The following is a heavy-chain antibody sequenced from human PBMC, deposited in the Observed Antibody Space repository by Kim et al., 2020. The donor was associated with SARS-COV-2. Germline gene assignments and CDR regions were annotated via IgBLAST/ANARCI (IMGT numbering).Heavy chain of an antibody. D-gene: IGHD4-17*01. V-gene: IGHV4-30-4*01. CDR3: ARAFFGAPQRKTTVTDY. CDR1: GGSISSGDYY. CDR2: IYYSGST. Sequence: SETLSLTCTVSGGSISSGDYYWSWIRQPPGKGLEWIGYIYYSGSTYYNPSLKSRVTISVDTSKNQFSLKLSSVTAADTAVYYCARAFFGAPQRKTTVTDYWGQGTLVTVSS. J-gene: IGHJ4*02.